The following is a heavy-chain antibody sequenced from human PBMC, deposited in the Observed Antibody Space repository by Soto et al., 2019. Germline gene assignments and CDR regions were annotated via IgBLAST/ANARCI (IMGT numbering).Heavy chain of an antibody. V-gene: IGHV3-48*03. CDR1: GFTFSSYE. D-gene: IGHD3-10*01. Sequence: GGSLRLSCAASGFTFSSYEMNWVRQAPGKGLEWVSYISSSGSTIYYADSVKGRCTISRDNAKNSLYLQMNSLRAEDTAVYYCARHTPSFGLFSGMVRGVLDYWGQGTRGTVSS. CDR3: ARHTPSFGLFSGMVRGVLDY. CDR2: ISSSGSTI. J-gene: IGHJ4*02.